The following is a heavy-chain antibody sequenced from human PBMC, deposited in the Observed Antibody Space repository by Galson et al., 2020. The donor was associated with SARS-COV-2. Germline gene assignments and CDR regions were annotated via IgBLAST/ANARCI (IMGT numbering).Heavy chain of an antibody. CDR2: INPNRGGT. J-gene: IGHJ6*02. Sequence: ASVHVSCKASRYTFTGYYLHWVRQPPGQGLEWMGWINPNRGGTNYAQKFQGRVTMTGDTSISTAYMELSSLRSDDTAVYVCATACSSTTCCQTDGMDVWGQGTTVTVSS. CDR3: ATACSSTTCCQTDGMDV. D-gene: IGHD2-2*01. V-gene: IGHV1-2*02. CDR1: RYTFTGYY.